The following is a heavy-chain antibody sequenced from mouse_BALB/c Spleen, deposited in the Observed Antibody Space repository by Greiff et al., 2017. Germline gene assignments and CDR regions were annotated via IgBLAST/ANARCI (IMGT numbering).Heavy chain of an antibody. CDR1: GFTFSSYW. J-gene: IGHJ3*01. D-gene: IGHD2-3*01. CDR3: SSFIYDGYPFAY. V-gene: IGHV6-6*02. Sequence: EVNVVESGGGLVQPGGSMKLSCVASGFTFSSYWMSWVRQSPEKGLEWVAEIRLKSDNYATHYAESVKGKFTISRDDSKSRLYLQMNSLRAEDTGIYYCSSFIYDGYPFAYWGQGTLVTVSA. CDR2: IRLKSDNYAT.